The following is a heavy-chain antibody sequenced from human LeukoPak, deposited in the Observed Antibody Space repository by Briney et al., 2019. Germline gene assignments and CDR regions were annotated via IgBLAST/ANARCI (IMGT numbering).Heavy chain of an antibody. V-gene: IGHV3-53*01. CDR1: GFTVSSNY. J-gene: IGHJ5*02. CDR3: ARYSSSSRGYNWFDP. D-gene: IGHD6-6*01. Sequence: GGSLRLSCAASGFTVSSNYMSWVRQAPGKGLEWVSVIYSGGSTYYADSVKGRFTISRDNSKNTLYLQMNSLRAEDTAVYYCARYSSSSRGYNWFDPWGQGTLVTVSS. CDR2: IYSGGST.